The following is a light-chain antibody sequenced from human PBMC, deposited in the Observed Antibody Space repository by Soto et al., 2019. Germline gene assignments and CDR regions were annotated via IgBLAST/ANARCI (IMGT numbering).Light chain of an antibody. CDR1: QSISSY. CDR3: QQYDKLPIT. CDR2: ASS. J-gene: IGKJ5*01. V-gene: IGKV1-33*01. Sequence: DIQMTHAPSSLSDSVGDRGTFSCRASQSISSYLNWYQQKPGKARKPLIYASSSLQSGVASRFSGSGSGGDFTFTISSLQPEDIATYYCQQYDKLPITFGQGTRLEI.